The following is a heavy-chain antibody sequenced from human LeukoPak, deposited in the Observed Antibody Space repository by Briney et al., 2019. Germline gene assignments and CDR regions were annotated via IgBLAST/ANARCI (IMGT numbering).Heavy chain of an antibody. J-gene: IGHJ4*02. D-gene: IGHD3-3*01. CDR2: IKQDGSEK. Sequence: GGSLRLSCAASGFTFSRYWMSWVRQAPGKGLEWVANIKQDGSEKYYVDSVKGRFTISRDNAKNSLYLQMNSLRAEDTAVYYCARDGKYVLRFLEWLSPGFDYWGQGTLVTVSS. V-gene: IGHV3-7*01. CDR1: GFTFSRYW. CDR3: ARDGKYVLRFLEWLSPGFDY.